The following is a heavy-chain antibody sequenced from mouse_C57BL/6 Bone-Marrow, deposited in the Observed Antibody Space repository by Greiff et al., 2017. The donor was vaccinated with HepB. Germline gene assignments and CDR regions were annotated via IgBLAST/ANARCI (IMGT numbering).Heavy chain of an antibody. CDR2: IHPNSGST. CDR1: GYTFTSYW. J-gene: IGHJ3*01. CDR3: ARGDYYGSSYWFAY. D-gene: IGHD1-1*01. Sequence: QVQLQQPGAELVKPGASVKLSCKASGYTFTSYWMHWVKQRPGQGLEWIGMIHPNSGSTNYNEKFKSKATLTVDKSSSTAYMQLSSLTSEDSAVYYCARGDYYGSSYWFAYWGQGTLVTVSA. V-gene: IGHV1-64*01.